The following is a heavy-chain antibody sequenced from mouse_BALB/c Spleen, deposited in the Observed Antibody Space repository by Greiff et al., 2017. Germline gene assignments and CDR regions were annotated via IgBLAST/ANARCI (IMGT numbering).Heavy chain of an antibody. V-gene: IGHV2-9*02. Sequence: VKVVQSGPGLVAPSQSLSFSCTVSGFSLTSYCVHWVRQPPGKGLEWLGVIWAGGSTNYYSALMSRLDISKDNAQSQVCLKMNSLQTDDTAVYYCAGKGLLRDMDDWGAGTTVTVSS. J-gene: IGHJ1*01. D-gene: IGHD2-3*01. CDR2: IWAGGST. CDR3: AGKGLLRDMDD. CDR1: GFSLTSYC.